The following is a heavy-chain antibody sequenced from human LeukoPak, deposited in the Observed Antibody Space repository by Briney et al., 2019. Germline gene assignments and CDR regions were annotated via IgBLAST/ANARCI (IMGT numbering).Heavy chain of an antibody. V-gene: IGHV4-61*02. Sequence: SETLSLTCTVSGGSINSGSYYWSWIRQPAGKGLEWIGRIYTSGSTNYNPSLKSRVTISVDTSKNQFSLKLSSVTAADTAVYYCARDSPFDPWGQGTLVTVSS. CDR3: ARDSPFDP. J-gene: IGHJ5*02. CDR2: IYTSGST. CDR1: GGSINSGSYY.